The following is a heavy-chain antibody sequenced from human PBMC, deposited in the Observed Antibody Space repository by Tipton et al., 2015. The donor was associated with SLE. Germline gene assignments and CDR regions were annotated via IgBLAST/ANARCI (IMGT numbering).Heavy chain of an antibody. V-gene: IGHV4-31*03. CDR1: GGSISSGGYY. CDR2: IYYSGNT. Sequence: TLSLTCTVSGGSISSGGYYWTWIRQLPGKGLEWIGYIYYSGNTYYNPSLGSRLTISVDMSKNQFSLRLISVTAADTAVYYCARGCSSSTCEPFYFFGMDVWGQGTTVTVSS. D-gene: IGHD2-2*01. CDR3: ARGCSSSTCEPFYFFGMDV. J-gene: IGHJ6*02.